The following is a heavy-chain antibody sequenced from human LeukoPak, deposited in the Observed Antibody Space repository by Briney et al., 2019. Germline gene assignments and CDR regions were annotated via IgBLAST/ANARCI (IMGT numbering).Heavy chain of an antibody. D-gene: IGHD6-19*01. CDR3: ARVVAVAGTVAFDI. J-gene: IGHJ3*02. CDR2: IIPIFGSA. CDR1: GGTFSDYP. V-gene: IGHV1-69*06. Sequence: GASVKVSCKPSGGTFSDYPISWVRQAPGQGLEWMGKIIPIFGSANYAQKFQGRVTITADKSTSTAYMQLSSLRSDDTAVYYCARVVAVAGTVAFDIWGQGTMVTVSS.